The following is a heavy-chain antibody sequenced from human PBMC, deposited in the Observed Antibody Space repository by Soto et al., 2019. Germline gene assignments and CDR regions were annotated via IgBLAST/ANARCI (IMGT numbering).Heavy chain of an antibody. CDR3: ARAVGDYVQYFDY. CDR1: GGSISSGDYY. D-gene: IGHD4-17*01. CDR2: IYYSGST. V-gene: IGHV4-30-4*01. J-gene: IGHJ4*02. Sequence: LTCTVSGGSISSGDYYWSWIRQPPGKGLEWIGYIYYSGSTYYNPSLKSRVTISVDTSKNQFSLKLSSVTAADTAVYYCARAVGDYVQYFDYWGQGTLVTVSS.